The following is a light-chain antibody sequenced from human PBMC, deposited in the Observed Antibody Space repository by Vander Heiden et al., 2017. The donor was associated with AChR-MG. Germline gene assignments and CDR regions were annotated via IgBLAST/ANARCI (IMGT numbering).Light chain of an antibody. CDR1: QSISSW. CDR3: QQDNSYSRT. Sequence: DIQITQSPSTLSASVRDRVTITSRASQSISSWLAWYQQKPGKAPKLLIYKASSLESGVPSRFSGSGSGTEFTLTISSLQPDDFATYYCQQDNSYSRTFGHGTKVDIK. J-gene: IGKJ3*01. CDR2: KAS. V-gene: IGKV1-5*03.